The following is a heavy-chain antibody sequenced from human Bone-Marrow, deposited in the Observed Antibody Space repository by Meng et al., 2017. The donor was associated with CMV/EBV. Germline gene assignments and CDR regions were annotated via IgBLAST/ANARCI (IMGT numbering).Heavy chain of an antibody. V-gene: IGHV3-48*04. CDR3: AKDRRYDFWSGFGY. Sequence: GESLKISCAASGFTFSSYSMNWVRQAPGKGLEWVSYISSSSSTIYYADSVKGRFTISRDNAKNSQYLQMNSLRAEDTAVYYCAKDRRYDFWSGFGYWGQGTLVTVSS. J-gene: IGHJ4*02. CDR2: ISSSSSTI. CDR1: GFTFSSYS. D-gene: IGHD3-3*01.